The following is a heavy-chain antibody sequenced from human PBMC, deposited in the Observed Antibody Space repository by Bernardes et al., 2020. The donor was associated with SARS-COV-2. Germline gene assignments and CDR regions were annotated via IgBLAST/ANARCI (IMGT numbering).Heavy chain of an antibody. V-gene: IGHV1-8*01. D-gene: IGHD3-10*01. CDR3: ARALGFGVRGLYYFDY. CDR1: GYTFTSYD. Sequence: ASVKVSCKASGYTFTSYDINWVRQATGQGLEWMGWMNPNSGNTGYAQKFQGRVTMTRNTSISTAYMELSSLRSEDTAVYYCARALGFGVRGLYYFDYWGQGTLVTVSS. J-gene: IGHJ4*02. CDR2: MNPNSGNT.